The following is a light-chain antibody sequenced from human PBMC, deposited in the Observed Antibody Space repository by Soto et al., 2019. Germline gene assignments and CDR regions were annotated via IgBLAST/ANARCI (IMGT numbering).Light chain of an antibody. CDR3: SSYASSSTLVV. J-gene: IGLJ2*01. CDR1: SSDVGGYDY. V-gene: IGLV2-14*03. CDR2: DVS. Sequence: QSALTQPASVSGSPGQSITISCTGTSSDVGGYDYVSWYQHHPGKAPKLMIYDVSNRPSGASNRFSGSKSGNTASLTISGLQVEDEADYYCSSYASSSTLVVFGGGTKLTVL.